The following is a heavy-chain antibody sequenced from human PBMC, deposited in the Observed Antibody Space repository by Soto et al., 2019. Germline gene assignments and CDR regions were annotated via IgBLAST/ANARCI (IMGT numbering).Heavy chain of an antibody. CDR3: ARGWGGVAPIDY. Sequence: SETLSLTCTVSGGSISSSSYYWGWIRQPPGKGLEWIGGIYYSGSTYYNPSLKSRVTISVDTSKNQFSLKLSSVTAADTAVYYCARGWGGVAPIDYWGQGTLVTVSS. J-gene: IGHJ4*02. CDR1: GGSISSSSYY. V-gene: IGHV4-39*07. CDR2: IYYSGST. D-gene: IGHD3-3*01.